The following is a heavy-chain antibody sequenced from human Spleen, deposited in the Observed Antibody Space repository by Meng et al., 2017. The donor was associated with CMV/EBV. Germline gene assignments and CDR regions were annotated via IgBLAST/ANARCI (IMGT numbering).Heavy chain of an antibody. V-gene: IGHV3-NL1*01. CDR3: ARDSRPDFLENLLSQYYYYYAMDV. CDR2: VYGSGET. CDR1: GFTFSSYS. Sequence: GESLKISCAASGFTFSSYSMNWVRQAPGKGLEWVSVVYGSGETYYEDSAKGRLTISRDSSKNTLYLQMNSLRAEDTAVYYCARDSRPDFLENLLSQYYYYYAMDVWGQGTTVTVSS. D-gene: IGHD3-3*01. J-gene: IGHJ6*02.